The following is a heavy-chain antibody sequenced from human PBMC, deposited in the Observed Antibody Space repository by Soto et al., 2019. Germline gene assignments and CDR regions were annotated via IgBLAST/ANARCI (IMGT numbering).Heavy chain of an antibody. Sequence: GGSLSLSCAASGFSFNSHEMNWVRQAPGKGPELVANINRSGSTIYYADSVKGRFTISRDNAKNSLYLQMNSLRAEDTAIYYCARGFYFAFWGQGTLVTVSS. CDR3: ARGFYFAF. CDR2: INRSGSTI. J-gene: IGHJ4*02. V-gene: IGHV3-48*03. D-gene: IGHD3-10*01. CDR1: GFSFNSHE.